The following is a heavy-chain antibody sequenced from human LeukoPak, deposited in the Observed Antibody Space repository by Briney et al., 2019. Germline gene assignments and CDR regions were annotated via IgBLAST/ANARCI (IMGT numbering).Heavy chain of an antibody. V-gene: IGHV4-59*01. CDR3: AREVYSSSWYVMDV. Sequence: SETQSLTCTVSGGSISSYYWSWIRQPPGKGLEWIGYIYYSGSTNYNPSLKSRVTISVDTSKNQFSLKLSSVTAADTAVYYCAREVYSSSWYVMDVWGKGTTVTVSS. D-gene: IGHD6-13*01. CDR1: GGSISSYY. CDR2: IYYSGST. J-gene: IGHJ6*04.